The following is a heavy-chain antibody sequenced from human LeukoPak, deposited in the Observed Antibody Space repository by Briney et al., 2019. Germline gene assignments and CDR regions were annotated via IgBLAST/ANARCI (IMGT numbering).Heavy chain of an antibody. J-gene: IGHJ6*03. D-gene: IGHD3-3*01. V-gene: IGHV4-31*03. CDR2: LYYSGNT. CDR1: GGSISSGGYY. CDR3: ARGSTVFGVVSYMDV. Sequence: ASETLSLTCTVSGGSISSGGYYWTWIRQHPGKGLEWLGYLYYSGNTYYNPSLKSRIAISMGTSENQFSLKLSSVTAADTAVYYCARGSTVFGVVSYMDVWGKGTTVIVSS.